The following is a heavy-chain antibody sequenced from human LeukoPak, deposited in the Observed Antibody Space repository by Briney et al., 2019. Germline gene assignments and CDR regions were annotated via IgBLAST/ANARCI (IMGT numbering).Heavy chain of an antibody. V-gene: IGHV3-23*01. D-gene: IGHD3-10*01. CDR2: INSSGGK. Sequence: GGSLRLSCAASGFTFSSFAMSWVRQAPGKGLEWVTTINSSGGKNYAESVKGRFTISRDNSKKTLYLQMNSLRPEDTAVYYCTKGGSFSGSYYINWFDPWGQGTLATISS. CDR3: TKGGSFSGSYYINWFDP. J-gene: IGHJ5*02. CDR1: GFTFSSFA.